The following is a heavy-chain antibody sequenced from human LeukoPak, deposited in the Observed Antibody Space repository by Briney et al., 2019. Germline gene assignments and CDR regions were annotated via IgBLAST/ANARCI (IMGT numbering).Heavy chain of an antibody. D-gene: IGHD6-6*01. J-gene: IGHJ4*02. V-gene: IGHV3-30-3*01. Sequence: GRSPRLSCAASGFTFSSYAMHWVRQAPGKGLEWVAVISYDGSNKYYAGSVKGRFTISRDNSRNTLYLQMNSLRAEDTAVYYCARVNEQQLAVDYFDYWGQGTLVTVSS. CDR1: GFTFSSYA. CDR2: ISYDGSNK. CDR3: ARVNEQQLAVDYFDY.